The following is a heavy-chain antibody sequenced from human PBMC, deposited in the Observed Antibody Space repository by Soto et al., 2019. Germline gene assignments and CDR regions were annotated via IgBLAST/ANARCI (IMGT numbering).Heavy chain of an antibody. J-gene: IGHJ5*02. V-gene: IGHV3-21*01. D-gene: IGHD6-6*01. CDR2: ISSSSSYI. CDR3: AIAARPASGFDP. CDR1: GFTFSSYS. Sequence: GSLRLSCAASGFTFSSYSMNWVRQAPGKGLEWVSSISSSSSYIYYADSVKGRFTISRDNAKNSLYLQMNSLRAEDTAVYYCAIAARPASGFDPWGQGTLVTVSS.